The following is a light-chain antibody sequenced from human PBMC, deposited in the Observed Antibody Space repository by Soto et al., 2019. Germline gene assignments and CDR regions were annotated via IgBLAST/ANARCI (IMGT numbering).Light chain of an antibody. V-gene: IGLV2-14*01. J-gene: IGLJ1*01. CDR2: EVN. CDR3: NSYTSSTTDV. CDR1: SSDVGGYNY. Sequence: QSALTQPASVSGSRGQSITISCTGTSSDVGGYNYVSWYQQYPGKAPKLIVYEVNNRPSGVSGRFSGSKSGNTASLTISGLLADDEADYYCNSYTSSTTDVFGTGTKLTVL.